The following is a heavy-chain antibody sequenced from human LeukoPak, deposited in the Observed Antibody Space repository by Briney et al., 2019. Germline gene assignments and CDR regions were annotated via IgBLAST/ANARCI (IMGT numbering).Heavy chain of an antibody. CDR1: GFTFSSYA. Sequence: GGPLRLSCAASGFTFSSYAMSWVRQAPGKGLEWVSAISGSGGSTYYADSVKGRFTISRDNFKNTLYLQMNSLRAEDTAIYYCAKDTLRTIQPWAYWGQGTLVTVSS. J-gene: IGHJ4*02. V-gene: IGHV3-23*01. D-gene: IGHD5-18*01. CDR3: AKDTLRTIQPWAY. CDR2: ISGSGGST.